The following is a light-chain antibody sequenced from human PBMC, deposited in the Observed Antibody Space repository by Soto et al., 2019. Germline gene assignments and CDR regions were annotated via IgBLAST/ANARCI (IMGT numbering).Light chain of an antibody. CDR2: DVT. CDR1: SSDVGAYKY. J-gene: IGLJ2*01. Sequence: QSALTQPRSVSGSPGQSVTISCTGTSSDVGAYKYVSWYQHHPGKVPELIIYDVTKRPSGVPDRFSGSKSGNTASLIISGLQTEDEADYYCCSYAGSYTVIFGGGTKLTVL. CDR3: CSYAGSYTVI. V-gene: IGLV2-11*01.